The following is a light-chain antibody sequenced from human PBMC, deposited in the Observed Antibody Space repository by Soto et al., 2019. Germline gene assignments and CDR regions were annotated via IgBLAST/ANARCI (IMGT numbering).Light chain of an antibody. J-gene: IGKJ5*01. Sequence: ERVMTHSPATLSVSPGERATLSCRASQSISNFLAWYQQKPGQAPSLFTYGASNRATGIPARFSGSGSGTEFTLTISRLQPEDFAVYYCQQSGSSPWTFGQGTRLEI. CDR2: GAS. V-gene: IGKV3D-15*01. CDR3: QQSGSSPWT. CDR1: QSISNF.